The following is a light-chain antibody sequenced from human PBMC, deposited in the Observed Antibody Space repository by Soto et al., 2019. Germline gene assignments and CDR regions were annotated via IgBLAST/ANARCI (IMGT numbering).Light chain of an antibody. V-gene: IGKV1-39*01. CDR2: AAS. CDR1: QSISSY. CDR3: QQSYSTPRT. Sequence: DIQMTQSPSALSASVGDRGTSTCRASQSISSYLNWYQQKPGKAPKLLIYAASSLQSGVPSRFSGSGSGTDFTLTISSLQPEDFATYYCQQSYSTPRTFGQGTKVDIK. J-gene: IGKJ1*01.